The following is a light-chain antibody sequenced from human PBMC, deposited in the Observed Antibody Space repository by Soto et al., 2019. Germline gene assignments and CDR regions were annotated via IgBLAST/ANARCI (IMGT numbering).Light chain of an antibody. CDR2: DAS. Sequence: EIVLTQSPATLSLSPGERATLSCRASQSVSSYLAWYQQKPGQAPRLLIYDASNRATGIPARFSVSGSWTDFTLTISSLEPEDFAVYYCQQRSNWPPFTFGQGTRLEIK. V-gene: IGKV3-11*01. CDR1: QSVSSY. J-gene: IGKJ5*01. CDR3: QQRSNWPPFT.